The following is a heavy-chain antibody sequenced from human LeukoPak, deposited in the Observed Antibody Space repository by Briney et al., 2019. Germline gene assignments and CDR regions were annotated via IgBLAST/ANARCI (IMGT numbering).Heavy chain of an antibody. CDR3: ARRNYYDSSGSNNFDY. Sequence: PSETLSLTCTVSGASISGYYWSWIRQPPGKGLEWIGDIYYSGSTYYNPSLKSRVTISVDTSKNQFSLKLSSVTAADTAVYYCARRNYYDSSGSNNFDYWGQGTLVTVSS. CDR2: IYYSGST. CDR1: GASISGYY. D-gene: IGHD3-22*01. J-gene: IGHJ4*02. V-gene: IGHV4-59*04.